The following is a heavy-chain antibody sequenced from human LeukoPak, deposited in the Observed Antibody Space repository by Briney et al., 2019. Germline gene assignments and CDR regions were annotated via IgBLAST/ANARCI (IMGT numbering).Heavy chain of an antibody. CDR2: ISTSGSTM. V-gene: IGHV3-11*04. CDR3: ARLAGPGTDDAFDI. D-gene: IGHD6-19*01. Sequence: GGSLRLSCAASGFTFSDYYMSWIRQAPGKGLEWVSYISTSGSTMDYADSVKGRFTISRDNAKNSLYLHMNSLRAEDTAVYYCARLAGPGTDDAFDIWGQGTMVTVSS. J-gene: IGHJ3*02. CDR1: GFTFSDYY.